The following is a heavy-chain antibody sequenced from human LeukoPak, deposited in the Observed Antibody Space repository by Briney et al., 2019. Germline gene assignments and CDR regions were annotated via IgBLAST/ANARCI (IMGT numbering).Heavy chain of an antibody. Sequence: PGGSLRLSCAASGFTFSSYAMSWVRQAPGKGLEWVSSISSSSSYIYYADSVKGRFTISRDNAKNSLYLQMNSLRAEDTAVYYCARGGCSSTSCYMGNWFDPWGQGTLVTVSS. CDR3: ARGGCSSTSCYMGNWFDP. V-gene: IGHV3-21*01. J-gene: IGHJ5*02. CDR2: ISSSSSYI. D-gene: IGHD2-2*02. CDR1: GFTFSSYA.